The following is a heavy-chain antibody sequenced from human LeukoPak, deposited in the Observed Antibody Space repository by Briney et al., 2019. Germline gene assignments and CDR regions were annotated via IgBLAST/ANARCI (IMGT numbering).Heavy chain of an antibody. CDR2: IYTSGST. CDR3: ARGVPFWIGYYKGYFDY. CDR1: GGSISSGSYY. D-gene: IGHD3-3*01. Sequence: SETLSLTCTVSGGSISSGSYYWSWIRQPAGKGLEWIGRIYTSGSTNYNPSLKSRITISVDTSKNQFSLKLSSVTAADTAVYFCARGVPFWIGYYKGYFDYWGQGTLVTVSS. J-gene: IGHJ4*02. V-gene: IGHV4-61*02.